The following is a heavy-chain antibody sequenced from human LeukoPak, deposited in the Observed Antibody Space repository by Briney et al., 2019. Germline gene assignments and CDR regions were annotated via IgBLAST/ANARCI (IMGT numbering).Heavy chain of an antibody. Sequence: GGSLRLSCAASGFTFSSYGMSWVRQAPGKGLEWVSAISGSGGSTYYADSVKGRFTISRDNSKNTLYLQMNSLRAEDTAVYYCAKDGAVAGTYFDYWGQGTLVTVSS. CDR3: AKDGAVAGTYFDY. CDR2: ISGSGGST. D-gene: IGHD6-19*01. J-gene: IGHJ4*02. CDR1: GFTFSSYG. V-gene: IGHV3-23*01.